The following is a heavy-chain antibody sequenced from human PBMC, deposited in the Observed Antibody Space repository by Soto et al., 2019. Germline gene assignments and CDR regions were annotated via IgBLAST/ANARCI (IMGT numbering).Heavy chain of an antibody. J-gene: IGHJ5*02. D-gene: IGHD6-13*01. CDR3: ARERPDGSRLDP. CDR1: GGSISSGGYY. V-gene: IGHV4-30-4*08. Sequence: SETLSLTCTVSGGSISSGGYYWSWIRQHPGKGLEWIGYIFYSGSTYYNPSLKSRVTISVDTSKNQFSLKLSSVTAADTAVYYCARERPDGSRLDPWGQGTLVTAPQ. CDR2: IFYSGST.